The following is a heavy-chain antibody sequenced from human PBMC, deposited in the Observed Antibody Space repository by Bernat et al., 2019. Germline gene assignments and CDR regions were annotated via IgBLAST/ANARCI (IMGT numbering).Heavy chain of an antibody. D-gene: IGHD4-17*01. CDR2: ISYDVSNK. Sequence: QVQLVESGGGVVQPGRSLRLSCAASGFTFRSYAMHWVRQAPGTGLEWVAVISYDVSNKYYADSVKGRFTISRDNSKNTLYLQMNSLRAEDTAVYYCARRPPTVTTSPLPFDPWGQGTLVTVSS. CDR3: ARRPPTVTTSPLPFDP. J-gene: IGHJ5*02. CDR1: GFTFRSYA. V-gene: IGHV3-30*01.